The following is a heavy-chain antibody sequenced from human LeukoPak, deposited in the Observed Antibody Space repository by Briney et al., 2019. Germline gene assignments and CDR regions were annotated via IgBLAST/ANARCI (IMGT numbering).Heavy chain of an antibody. D-gene: IGHD3-3*01. CDR2: IRSSSSYI. Sequence: GGSLRLSCAASGFTFSSYSMNWVRQPPGKGLEWVSSIRSSSSYIYNADSVKGRFTISRDNAKNSLHLQMNSLRAEDTAVYYRASRQFWSGYYTGSVYWGQGTLVTVSS. J-gene: IGHJ4*02. V-gene: IGHV3-21*01. CDR1: GFTFSSYS. CDR3: ASRQFWSGYYTGSVY.